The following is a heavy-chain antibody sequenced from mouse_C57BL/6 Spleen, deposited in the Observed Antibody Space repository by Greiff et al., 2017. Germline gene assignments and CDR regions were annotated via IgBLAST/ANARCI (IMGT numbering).Heavy chain of an antibody. CDR1: GYAFSSYW. CDR3: ARDYGNYLFAY. D-gene: IGHD2-1*01. CDR2: IYPGDGDT. V-gene: IGHV1-80*01. J-gene: IGHJ3*01. Sequence: VKLMASGAELVKPGASVKISCKASGYAFSSYWMNWVKQRPGKGLEWIGQIYPGDGDTNYNGKFKGKATLTADKSSSTAYMQLSSLTSEDSAVYFCARDYGNYLFAYWGQGTLVTVSA.